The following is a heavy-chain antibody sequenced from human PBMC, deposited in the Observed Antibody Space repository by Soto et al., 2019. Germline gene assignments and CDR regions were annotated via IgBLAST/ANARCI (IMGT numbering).Heavy chain of an antibody. D-gene: IGHD2-21*01. V-gene: IGHV1-46*03. Sequence: ASVKVSCKASGYIFTNYYMHWVRQAPGQGLEWMGTINAGGGYTTYAQRFQGRVTMTRDTSTSTVSMELSSLRYVDTAFDYCPSGGAIAVVPAPFHLWG. CDR1: GYIFTNYY. CDR2: INAGGGYT. CDR3: PSGGAIAVVPAPFHL. J-gene: IGHJ1*01.